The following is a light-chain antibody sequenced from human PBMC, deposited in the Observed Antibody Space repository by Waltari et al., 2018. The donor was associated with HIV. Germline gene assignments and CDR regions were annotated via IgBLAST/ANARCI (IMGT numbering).Light chain of an antibody. J-gene: IGKJ1*01. CDR2: VAT. CDR3: QQSYSKPRT. CDR1: QNIGSY. Sequence: DIQMTQSPPPLTASVGARVTITCRASQNIGSYLHRYQLRPGQAPNVLIYVATNLQTGVPSRFSGRGSGTDCALTITDLQPEDFVFYFCQQSYSKPRTFGQGTK. V-gene: IGKV1-39*01.